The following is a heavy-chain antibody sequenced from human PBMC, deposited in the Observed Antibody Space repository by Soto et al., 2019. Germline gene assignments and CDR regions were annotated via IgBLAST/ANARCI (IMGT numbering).Heavy chain of an antibody. V-gene: IGHV5-51*01. Sequence: PGESLNISCKGSGYSFTTSCIGWVLQMPGKGLEWTGIIYPGDSDTRYSPSFQGQVTISADKSISTAYLQWSSLKASDTDMYYCASGSLGENIFDYWGQGTLVTVSS. J-gene: IGHJ4*02. CDR2: IYPGDSDT. D-gene: IGHD3-10*01. CDR1: GYSFTTSC. CDR3: ASGSLGENIFDY.